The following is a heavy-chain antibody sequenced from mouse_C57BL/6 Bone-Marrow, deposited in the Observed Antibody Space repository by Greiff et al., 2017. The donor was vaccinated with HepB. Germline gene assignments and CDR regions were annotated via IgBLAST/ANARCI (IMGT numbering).Heavy chain of an antibody. CDR3: ARSSYYGSSYNYAMDY. D-gene: IGHD1-1*01. CDR2: FHPYNDDT. V-gene: IGHV1-47*01. CDR1: GYTFTTYP. J-gene: IGHJ4*01. Sequence: VQLQQSGAELVKPGASVKMSCKASGYTFTTYPIEWMKQNHGKSLEWIGNFHPYNDDTKYNEKFKGKATLTVEKSSSTVYLELSRLTSDDSAVYYCARSSYYGSSYNYAMDYWGQGTSVTVSS.